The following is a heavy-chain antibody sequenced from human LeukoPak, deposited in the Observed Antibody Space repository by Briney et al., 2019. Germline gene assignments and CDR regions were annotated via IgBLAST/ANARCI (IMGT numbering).Heavy chain of an antibody. CDR1: GFTFSTYW. V-gene: IGHV3-7*04. Sequence: GGSLRLSCAASGFTFSTYWMSWVRQAPGKGLEWVANIKKDGSEKYYVDSVKGRFTISRDNAKNSLYLQMNSLRAEDTAVYYCVRVKIALSGRDAFDIWGQGTMVTVSS. D-gene: IGHD6-19*01. CDR3: VRVKIALSGRDAFDI. CDR2: IKKDGSEK. J-gene: IGHJ3*02.